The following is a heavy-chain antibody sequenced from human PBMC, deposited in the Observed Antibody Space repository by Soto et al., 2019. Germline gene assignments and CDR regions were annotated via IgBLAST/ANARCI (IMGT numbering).Heavy chain of an antibody. CDR3: ARSIVVVPAAIVHYGMDV. CDR2: IYYSGST. D-gene: IGHD2-2*02. CDR1: GGSISSYY. V-gene: IGHV4-59*01. J-gene: IGHJ6*02. Sequence: SETVSLTCTVSGGSISSYYWSWIRQPPGKGLEWIGYIYYSGSTNYNPSLKSRVTISVDTSKNQFSLKLSSVTAADTAVYYCARSIVVVPAAIVHYGMDVWVQGTTVTVSS.